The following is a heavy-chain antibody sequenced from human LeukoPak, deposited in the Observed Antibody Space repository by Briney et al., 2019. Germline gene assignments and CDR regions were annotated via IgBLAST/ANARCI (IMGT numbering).Heavy chain of an antibody. CDR2: IIPILGIA. CDR3: ARVRSYYYDSSGYFGSLDY. D-gene: IGHD3-22*01. CDR1: GGTFSSYA. J-gene: IGHJ4*02. Sequence: ASVKVSCKASGGTFSSYAISWVRQAPGQGLEWMGRIIPILGIANYAQKFQGRVTITADKSTSTAYMELSSLRSEDTAVYYCARVRSYYYDSSGYFGSLDYWGQGTLVTVSS. V-gene: IGHV1-69*04.